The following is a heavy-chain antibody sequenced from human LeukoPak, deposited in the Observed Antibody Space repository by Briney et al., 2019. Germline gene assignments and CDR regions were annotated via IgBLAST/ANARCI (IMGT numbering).Heavy chain of an antibody. D-gene: IGHD6-19*01. J-gene: IGHJ6*02. CDR3: ARGIAVAGSYYYYGMDV. V-gene: IGHV1-2*02. CDR2: INPNSGGT. Sequence: ASVKVSCKASGYTFTGYYMHWVRQAPGQELEGMGWINPNSGGTNYAQKFQGRVTMTRDTSISTAYMELSRLRSDDTAVYYCARGIAVAGSYYYYGMDVWGQGTTVTVSS. CDR1: GYTFTGYY.